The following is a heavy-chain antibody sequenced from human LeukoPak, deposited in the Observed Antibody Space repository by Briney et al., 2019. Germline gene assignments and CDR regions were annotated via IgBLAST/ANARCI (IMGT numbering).Heavy chain of an antibody. Sequence: GESLKISCKGSGYSFTSYWIGWVRQMPGKGLEGMGIIYPGDSDTIYSPSFQAQVTISVDKSISTAYLQWSSLKASDTAMYYCATLNKSMTSKPFDYWGQGTLVIVSS. D-gene: IGHD2/OR15-2a*01. V-gene: IGHV5-51*01. J-gene: IGHJ4*02. CDR3: ATLNKSMTSKPFDY. CDR1: GYSFTSYW. CDR2: IYPGDSDT.